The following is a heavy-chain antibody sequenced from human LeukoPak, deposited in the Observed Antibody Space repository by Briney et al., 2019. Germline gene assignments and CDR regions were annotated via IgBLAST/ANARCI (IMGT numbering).Heavy chain of an antibody. CDR2: INHSGST. CDR1: GGSFSVYY. J-gene: IGHJ4*02. V-gene: IGHV4-34*01. CDR3: ARARTGRCYYFDY. D-gene: IGHD3-10*01. Sequence: SETLSLTCAVYGGSFSVYYWSWIRQPPGKGLEWIGEINHSGSTNYNPSLKSRVTISVDTSKNQFSLKLSSVTAADTAVYYCARARTGRCYYFDYWGQGTLVTVSS.